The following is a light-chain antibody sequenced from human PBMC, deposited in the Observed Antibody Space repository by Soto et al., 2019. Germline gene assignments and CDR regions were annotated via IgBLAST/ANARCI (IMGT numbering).Light chain of an antibody. CDR1: SSNIGSNT. CDR2: SNN. J-gene: IGLJ2*01. V-gene: IGLV1-44*01. Sequence: QSVLTQPPSASGTPGQRVTIACSGSSSNIGSNTVNWYQQLPGTAPKVLIYSNNKRPSGVPDRFSGSKSATSASLAISGLQSDDEAEYYCAAWDDSLNGLVFGGGTKLTVL. CDR3: AAWDDSLNGLV.